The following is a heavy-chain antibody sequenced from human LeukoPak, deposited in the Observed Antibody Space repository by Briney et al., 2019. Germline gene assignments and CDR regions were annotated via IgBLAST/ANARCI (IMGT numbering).Heavy chain of an antibody. CDR3: AKKGYYDGSGYYMYYFDH. V-gene: IGHV3-23*01. CDR1: GFTFSSYA. CDR2: ISGSGGST. Sequence: GGSLRLSCAASGFTFSSYAMSWVRQAPGKGLEWVSAISGSGGSTYYADSVKGRFTISRDNSKNTLYLQMNSLRAEDTAVYYCAKKGYYDGSGYYMYYFDHWGQGTLVTVSS. J-gene: IGHJ4*02. D-gene: IGHD3-22*01.